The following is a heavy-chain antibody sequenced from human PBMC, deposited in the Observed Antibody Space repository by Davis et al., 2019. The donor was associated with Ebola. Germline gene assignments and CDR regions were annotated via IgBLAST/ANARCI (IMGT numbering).Heavy chain of an antibody. J-gene: IGHJ4*02. Sequence: GGSLRLSCAASGFTVSSNYMTWVRQAPGKGLEWVSIIYSGAGGSTYYADSVKGRFTISRDNARSTLYLQMNSLRAEDTAVYYCARDPLLFGSVLDYWGQGTLVTVSS. V-gene: IGHV3-53*01. D-gene: IGHD3-16*01. CDR2: IYSGAGGST. CDR3: ARDPLLFGSVLDY. CDR1: GFTVSSNY.